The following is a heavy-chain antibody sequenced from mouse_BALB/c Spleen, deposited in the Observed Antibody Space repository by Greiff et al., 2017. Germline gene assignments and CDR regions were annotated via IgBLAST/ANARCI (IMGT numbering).Heavy chain of an antibody. D-gene: IGHD2-3*01. Sequence: EVQLQQSGPELVKPGASVKIPCKASGYTFTDYNMDWVQQSHGKSLEWIGDINPNNGGTNYNQKFKGKATLTVDKSSSTAYMELRSLTSEDTAVYYCARGGGYSAWFADWGQGTLVTVSA. J-gene: IGHJ3*01. V-gene: IGHV1-18*01. CDR2: INPNNGGT. CDR3: ARGGGYSAWFAD. CDR1: GYTFTDYN.